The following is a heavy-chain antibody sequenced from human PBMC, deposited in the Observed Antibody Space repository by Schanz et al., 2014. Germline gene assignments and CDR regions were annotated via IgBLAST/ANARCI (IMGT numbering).Heavy chain of an antibody. CDR2: ISYDGNYK. J-gene: IGHJ4*02. V-gene: IGHV3-30*04. CDR3: ARDAVTSVLTPGFYY. D-gene: IGHD4-17*01. CDR1: GFTFSRYA. Sequence: QVQLVESGGGVVQPGRSLRLSCADSGFTFSRYAMHWVRQGPGKGLEWVALISYDGNYKYYADSVKGRFTISRDNSKNALYLRMNSLRAEDTAVYYCARDAVTSVLTPGFYYWGQGTLVAVSS.